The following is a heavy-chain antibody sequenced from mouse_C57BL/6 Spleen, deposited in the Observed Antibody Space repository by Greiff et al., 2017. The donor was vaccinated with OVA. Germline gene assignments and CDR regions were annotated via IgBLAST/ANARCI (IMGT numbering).Heavy chain of an antibody. CDR1: GFTFSSYG. CDR3: ARDWGSITTPWYFDV. V-gene: IGHV5-6*01. Sequence: EVNVVESGGDLVKPGGSLKLSCAASGFTFSSYGMSWVRQTPDKRLEWVATISSGGSYTYYPDSVKGRFTISRDNAKNTLYLQMSSLKSEDTAMYYCARDWGSITTPWYFDVWGTGTTVTVSS. CDR2: ISSGGSYT. J-gene: IGHJ1*03. D-gene: IGHD1-1*01.